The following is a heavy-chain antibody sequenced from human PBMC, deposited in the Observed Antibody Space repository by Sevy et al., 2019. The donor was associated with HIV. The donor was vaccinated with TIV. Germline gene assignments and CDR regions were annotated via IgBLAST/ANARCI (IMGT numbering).Heavy chain of an antibody. CDR2: INSDGSST. V-gene: IGHV3-74*01. CDR3: ARARGYSSSIEDAFDI. D-gene: IGHD6-13*01. CDR1: GFTFSSYW. Sequence: GGSLRLSCAASGFTFSSYWMNWVRQAPGKGLVWVSRINSDGSSTSYADSVKGRFTISRDNAKNTLYLQMNSLRAEDTAVYYCARARGYSSSIEDAFDIWGQGTMVTVSS. J-gene: IGHJ3*02.